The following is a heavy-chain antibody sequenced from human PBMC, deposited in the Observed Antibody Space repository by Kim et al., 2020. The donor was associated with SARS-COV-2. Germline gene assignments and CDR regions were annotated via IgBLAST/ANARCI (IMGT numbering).Heavy chain of an antibody. J-gene: IGHJ4*02. CDR2: GSNK. Sequence: GSNKYYADSVKGRFTISRDNSKNTLYLQINSLRAEDTAVYYCASGASVDYWGQGTLVTVSS. D-gene: IGHD3-10*01. V-gene: IGHV3-33*01. CDR3: ASGASVDY.